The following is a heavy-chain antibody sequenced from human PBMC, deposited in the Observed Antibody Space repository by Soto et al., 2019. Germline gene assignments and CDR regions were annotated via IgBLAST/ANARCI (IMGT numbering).Heavy chain of an antibody. V-gene: IGHV3-21*01. CDR3: ARGIVMITFGDTGY. J-gene: IGHJ4*02. Sequence: GGSLRLSCAASGFTFSSYSMNWVRQAPGKGLEWVSSISSSSSYIYYADSVKGRFTISRDNAKNSLYLQMNSLRAEDTAVYYCARGIVMITFGDTGYWGQGTLVTV. CDR1: GFTFSSYS. CDR2: ISSSSSYI. D-gene: IGHD3-16*01.